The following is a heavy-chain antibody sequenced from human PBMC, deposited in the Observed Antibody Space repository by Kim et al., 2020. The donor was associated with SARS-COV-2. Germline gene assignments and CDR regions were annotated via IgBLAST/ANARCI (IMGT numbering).Heavy chain of an antibody. CDR3: ARHVGRGVLPYGMDV. CDR1: GYSFTSFW. V-gene: IGHV5-51*01. J-gene: IGHJ6*02. D-gene: IGHD3-10*01. Sequence: GESLKISCQVSGYSFTSFWIAWVRQIPGKGLEWMGIIYPGDSDTRYSPSFQGQATMSADKSISTAYLQWSSLKAADSAMYYCARHVGRGVLPYGMDVWGQGTPVTVSS. CDR2: IYPGDSDT.